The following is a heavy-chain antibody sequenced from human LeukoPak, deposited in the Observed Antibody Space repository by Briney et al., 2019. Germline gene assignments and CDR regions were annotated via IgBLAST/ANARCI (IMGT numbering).Heavy chain of an antibody. J-gene: IGHJ4*02. CDR2: IHSSGGS. CDR3: ARLGSYHDF. Sequence: SETLSLTCTVSGAPISNYYWSWIRQTPEKGLEWMGHIHSSGGSSYYPFLKSRLTLSIDTSRNQLSLKLPSVTAADTAVYFRARLGSYHDFWGQGALVTVSS. V-gene: IGHV4-4*09. D-gene: IGHD1-26*01. CDR1: GAPISNYY.